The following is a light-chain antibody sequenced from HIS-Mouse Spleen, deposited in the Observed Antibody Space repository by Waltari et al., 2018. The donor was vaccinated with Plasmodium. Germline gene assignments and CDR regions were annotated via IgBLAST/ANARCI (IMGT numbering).Light chain of an antibody. Sequence: QSALTQPPSASGPPGQSPPISCPGTSSEVCGYNYVSWYQQHPGKAPKLMIYEVSKRPSGVPDRCSGSKSGNTASLTVSGLQAEDEADYYCSSYAGSNNLVFGGGTKLTVL. CDR2: EVS. CDR3: SSYAGSNNLV. J-gene: IGLJ2*01. CDR1: SSEVCGYNY. V-gene: IGLV2-8*01.